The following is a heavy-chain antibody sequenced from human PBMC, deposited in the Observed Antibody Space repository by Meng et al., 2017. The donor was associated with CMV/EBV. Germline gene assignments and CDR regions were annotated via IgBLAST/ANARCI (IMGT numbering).Heavy chain of an antibody. D-gene: IGHD2-2*01. CDR2: INPNSGGT. J-gene: IGHJ4*02. Sequence: ASVKVSCKASGYTFTGYYMHWVRQAPGQGLEWMGWINPNSGGTNYAQKFQGRVTMTRDTSISTAYMELSRLRSDDTAVYYYARVTFNRNIVVVPAAMVYWGQGTLVTVSS. CDR3: ARVTFNRNIVVVPAAMVY. V-gene: IGHV1-2*02. CDR1: GYTFTGYY.